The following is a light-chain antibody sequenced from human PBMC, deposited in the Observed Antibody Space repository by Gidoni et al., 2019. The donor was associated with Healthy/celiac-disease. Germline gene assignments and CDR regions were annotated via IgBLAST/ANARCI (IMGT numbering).Light chain of an antibody. CDR1: QDISNY. CDR3: QQYDNLPWT. Sequence: IQMTQSPSSLSASVGDRVTITCQASQDISNYLNWYQQKPGKAPKLLIYDASNLETGVPSRFSGSGSGTDFTFTISSLQPEEIATYYCQQYDNLPWTFGQXTKVEIK. CDR2: DAS. J-gene: IGKJ1*01. V-gene: IGKV1-33*01.